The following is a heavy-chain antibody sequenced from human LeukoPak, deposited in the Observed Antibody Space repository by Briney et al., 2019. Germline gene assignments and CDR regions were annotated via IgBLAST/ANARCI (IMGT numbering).Heavy chain of an antibody. V-gene: IGHV3-23*01. CDR1: GFTVSNDY. Sequence: GGSLRLSCAASGFTVSNDYMAWVRQDPGKGLEWVSGISGSGGTTYYADSVMGRFTISRDISRNTLYLQMNRLRAEDTAVYYCATLPESSYQPDYWGQGTLVTVSS. D-gene: IGHD2-2*01. J-gene: IGHJ4*02. CDR3: ATLPESSYQPDY. CDR2: ISGSGGTT.